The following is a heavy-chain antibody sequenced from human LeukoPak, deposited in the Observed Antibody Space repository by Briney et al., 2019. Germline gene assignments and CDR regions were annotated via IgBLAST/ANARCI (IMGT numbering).Heavy chain of an antibody. CDR2: ISSSSYI. D-gene: IGHD3-10*01. CDR3: ARGAFGGSSG. V-gene: IGHV3-21*01. Sequence: KPGESLRLSCAASGFTFSSYSMNWVRQAPGKGLEWVSSISSSSYIYYADSVKGRFTISRDTAKNSLYLQMNSLRAEDTAVYYCARGAFGGSSGWGQGTLVTVSS. J-gene: IGHJ4*02. CDR1: GFTFSSYS.